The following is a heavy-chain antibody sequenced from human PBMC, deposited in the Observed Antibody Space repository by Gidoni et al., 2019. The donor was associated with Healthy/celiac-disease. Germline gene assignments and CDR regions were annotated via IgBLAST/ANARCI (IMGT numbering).Heavy chain of an antibody. V-gene: IGHV4-31*03. CDR3: ARGFIYYYGMDF. Sequence: QVQRQESGQGQVKPYQTLTLTCTATGGSISSSGYYWRWDRQHPGKGLEWIGYIYYSGSTYYNPSLKSRVTISVDTSKNQFSLKLSSVTAADTAVYYCARGFIYYYGMDFWGQGTTVTVSS. CDR1: GGSISSSGYY. D-gene: IGHD3-10*01. J-gene: IGHJ6*02. CDR2: IYYSGST.